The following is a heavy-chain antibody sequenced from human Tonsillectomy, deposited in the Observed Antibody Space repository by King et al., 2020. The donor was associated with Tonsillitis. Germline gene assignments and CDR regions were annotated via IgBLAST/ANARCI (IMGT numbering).Heavy chain of an antibody. CDR1: GGAFSKYA. CDR2: IIPPFGTA. CDR3: AGDHSSGDWAYNYYMDV. J-gene: IGHJ6*03. D-gene: IGHD3-22*01. V-gene: IGHV1-69*01. Sequence: VQLVESGAEVKKPGSSVKVSCKASGGAFSKYAISWVRQAPGQRLEWMGGIIPPFGTAEYALRFQGRVTITADESTSTAYMELSSLRSEDSAVYYCAGDHSSGDWAYNYYMDVWGEGTTVTVSS.